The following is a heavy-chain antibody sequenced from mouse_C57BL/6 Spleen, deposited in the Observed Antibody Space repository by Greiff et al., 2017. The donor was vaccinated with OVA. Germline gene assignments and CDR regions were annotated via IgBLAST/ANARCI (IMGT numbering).Heavy chain of an antibody. J-gene: IGHJ1*03. CDR1: GFTFSNYW. D-gene: IGHD2-4*01. CDR2: IRLKSDNYAT. V-gene: IGHV6-3*01. CDR3: TRDYDGWYFDV. Sequence: EVQGVESGGGLVQPGGSMKLSCVASGFTFSNYWMNWVRQSPEQGLEWVAQIRLKSDNYATHYAESVKGRFTISRDDSKSSVYLQMNNLRAEDTGIYYCTRDYDGWYFDVWGTGTTVTVSS.